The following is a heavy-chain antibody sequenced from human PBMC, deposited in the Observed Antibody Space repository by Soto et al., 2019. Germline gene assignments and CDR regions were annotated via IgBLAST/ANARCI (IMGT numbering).Heavy chain of an antibody. V-gene: IGHV1-8*01. D-gene: IGHD3-3*01. CDR3: ARNDYDFWSGYYSGVTGYYYYYVMDF. Sequence: GASVKVSCKASGYTFTSYDINWVRQATGQGLEWMGWMNPNSGNTGYAQKFQGRVTMTRNTSISTAYMELSSLRSEDTAVYYCARNDYDFWSGYYSGVTGYYYYYVMDFSGQGSTVIVSS. J-gene: IGHJ6*02. CDR2: MNPNSGNT. CDR1: GYTFTSYD.